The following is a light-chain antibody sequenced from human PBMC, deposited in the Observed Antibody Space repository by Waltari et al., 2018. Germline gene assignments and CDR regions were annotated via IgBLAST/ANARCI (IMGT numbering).Light chain of an antibody. CDR1: SSDVGGYNC. J-gene: IGLJ3*02. CDR2: EVS. CDR3: SSYTSSSTRRV. Sequence: QSALTQPASVSGSPGQSITTSCTGTSSDVGGYNCVSWYQQHPGKAPKLMIYEVSNRPSGVSNRVSGSKSGNTASLTISGLQAEDEADYYCSSYTSSSTRRVFGGATKLTVL. V-gene: IGLV2-14*01.